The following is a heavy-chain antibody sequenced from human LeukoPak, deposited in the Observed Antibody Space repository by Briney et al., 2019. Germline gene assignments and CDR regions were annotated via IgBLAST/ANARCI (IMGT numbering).Heavy chain of an antibody. CDR2: ISGSGSDT. D-gene: IGHD6-13*01. Sequence: GGSLRLSCAASGFTFSNFAMSWVRQAPGKGLEWVSTISGSGSDTYYADSVKGRFPISRDNSKHTLHLQKNRLRAEGTPVYFCAYPKTYTSSSNYFDHWGQGTLVIVSS. CDR1: GFTFSNFA. J-gene: IGHJ4*02. V-gene: IGHV3-23*01. CDR3: AYPKTYTSSSNYFDH.